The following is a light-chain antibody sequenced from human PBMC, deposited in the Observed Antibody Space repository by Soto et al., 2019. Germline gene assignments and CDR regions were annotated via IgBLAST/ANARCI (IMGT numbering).Light chain of an antibody. J-gene: IGKJ1*01. CDR1: QNVNSRY. V-gene: IGKV3-20*01. CDR3: VQYEESPSTWT. CDR2: DAS. Sequence: EIVLTQSPGTLSLSPGERGTLSCRTSQNVNSRYLAWYQHKPGQAPRLLIYDASRRATGIPDRFSGSASGTDFTLTISRLEPEDFAVYYCVQYEESPSTWTFGQGTKV.